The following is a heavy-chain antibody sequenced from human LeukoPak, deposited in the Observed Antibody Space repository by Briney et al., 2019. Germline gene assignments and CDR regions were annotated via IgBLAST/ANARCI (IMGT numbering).Heavy chain of an antibody. CDR2: INANSGTT. Sequence: HPGGSLRLSCAASGLAFSFYAMSWLRQPPGKGLEWVSTINANSGTTSYAASVRGRFTISRDNSKNTLYLQVNSLRADDTAVYYCAKPISGGLAVTVDWFDPWGQGTLVVVSS. D-gene: IGHD6-19*01. CDR1: GLAFSFYA. CDR3: AKPISGGLAVTVDWFDP. V-gene: IGHV3-23*01. J-gene: IGHJ5*01.